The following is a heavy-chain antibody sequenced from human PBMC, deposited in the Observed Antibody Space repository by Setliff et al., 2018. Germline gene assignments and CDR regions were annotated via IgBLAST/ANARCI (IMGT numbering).Heavy chain of an antibody. D-gene: IGHD5-18*01. CDR3: ARGGYSYGYVGYYYYMDV. V-gene: IGHV4-39*07. Sequence: LSLTCTVSGASLSSGTYYWGWIRQPPGKGLEWIGRIYYRGDTYYNASLKGRLTISVDTAQNQFSLRLTSVTAADTAVYYCARGGYSYGYVGYYYYMDVWGKGTTVTVSS. J-gene: IGHJ6*03. CDR1: GASLSSGTYY. CDR2: IYYRGDT.